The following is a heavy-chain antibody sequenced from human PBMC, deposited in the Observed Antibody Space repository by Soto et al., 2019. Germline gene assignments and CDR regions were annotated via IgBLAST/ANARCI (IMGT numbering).Heavy chain of an antibody. CDR3: TRSDAGNARFDR. CDR2: IRSKAYGGVP. J-gene: IGHJ4*02. CDR1: GFTFGDYA. V-gene: IGHV3-49*04. Sequence: GSLRLSCTASGFTFGDYAMNWVRQAPGKGLEWVGFIRSKAYGGVPEYAASVKGRFTISREDSKSLAYLDMNSLKTEDTAMYYCTRSDAGNARFDRWGQGTLVTVSS. D-gene: IGHD6-13*01.